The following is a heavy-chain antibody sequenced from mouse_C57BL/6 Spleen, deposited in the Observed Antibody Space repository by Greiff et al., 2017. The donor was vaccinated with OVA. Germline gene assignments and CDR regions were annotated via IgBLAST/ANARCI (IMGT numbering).Heavy chain of an antibody. D-gene: IGHD3-2*02. V-gene: IGHV1-55*01. CDR1: GYTFTSYW. Sequence: QVQLQQSGAELVKPGASVKMSCKASGYTFTSYWITWVKQRPGQGLEWIGDIYPGSGSTNYNEKFKSKATLTVDTSSSTAYMQLSSLTSEDSAVYYCARRLRNYAMDYWGQGTSVTVSS. CDR2: IYPGSGST. J-gene: IGHJ4*01. CDR3: ARRLRNYAMDY.